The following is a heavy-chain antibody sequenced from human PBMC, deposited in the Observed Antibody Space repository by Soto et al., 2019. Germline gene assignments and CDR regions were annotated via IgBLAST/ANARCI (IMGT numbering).Heavy chain of an antibody. Sequence: PGGSLRLSCAASGFTFSSYAMHWVRQAPGKGLEWVAVISYDGSNKYYADSVKGRFTISRDNSKNTLYLQMSSLRAEDTAVYYCARDPRGQWLPPGAYTSDYWGQGTPVTVSS. J-gene: IGHJ4*02. CDR1: GFTFSSYA. D-gene: IGHD5-12*01. CDR2: ISYDGSNK. V-gene: IGHV3-30-3*01. CDR3: ARDPRGQWLPPGAYTSDY.